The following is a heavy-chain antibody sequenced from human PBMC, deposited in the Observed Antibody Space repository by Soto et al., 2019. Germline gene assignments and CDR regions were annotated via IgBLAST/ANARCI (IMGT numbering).Heavy chain of an antibody. CDR1: DGSVNSGNYY. Sequence: QVRLQESGPGLVKPSETLSLTCTVSDGSVNSGNYYWSWIRQPPGKGLEWIGHIYYIGTTNYNPSLKSRVTISVDTSENQFSLKVTSVTAADTAVYFCAREEKQLSRYGGDFDYWGQGILVTVSS. CDR2: IYYIGTT. J-gene: IGHJ4*02. D-gene: IGHD3-16*01. V-gene: IGHV4-61*01. CDR3: AREEKQLSRYGGDFDY.